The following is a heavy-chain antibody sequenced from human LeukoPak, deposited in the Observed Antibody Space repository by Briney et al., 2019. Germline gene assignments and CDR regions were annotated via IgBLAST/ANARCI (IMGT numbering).Heavy chain of an antibody. V-gene: IGHV1-69*13. CDR3: ARAGSTIFGLAINNWFYP. D-gene: IGHD3-3*01. J-gene: IGHJ5*02. Sequence: SVKVSCKASGGTFSIYAISCVRQAPGQGLEWRGEIIPIVGKSTFAEEFQGRVTITADDATRTAYMRLSSLRTEDRAVYYCARAGSTIFGLAINNWFYPWGQRTLVTVSS. CDR2: IIPIVGKS. CDR1: GGTFSIYA.